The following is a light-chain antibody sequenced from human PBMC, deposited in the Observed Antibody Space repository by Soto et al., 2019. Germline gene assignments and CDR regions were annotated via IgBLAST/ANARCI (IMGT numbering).Light chain of an antibody. J-gene: IGLJ3*02. CDR1: SSNIGNNA. V-gene: IGLV1-36*01. Sequence: QSVLTQPPSVSEAPRQRVTISCSGSSSNIGNNAVNWYQQLPGKAPKLLIYYDDLLPSGVSDRFSGSKSGTSASLAISGLPSEDEAAYYSAAWDDSLNGCVFGGGTKLTVL. CDR3: AAWDDSLNGCV. CDR2: YDD.